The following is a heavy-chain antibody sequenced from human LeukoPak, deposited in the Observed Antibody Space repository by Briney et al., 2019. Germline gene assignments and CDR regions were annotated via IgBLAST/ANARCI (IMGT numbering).Heavy chain of an antibody. CDR2: INPNSGGT. J-gene: IGHJ4*02. CDR3: ARASILRYFDWLLNN. V-gene: IGHV1-2*06. D-gene: IGHD3-9*01. CDR1: GYTFTGYY. Sequence: GASVKVSCKASGYTFTGYYMHWVRQAPGQGLEWMGRINPNSGGTSYAQKFQGRVTMTRDTSISTAYMELSRLRSDDTAVYYCARASILRYFDWLLNNWGQGTLVTVSS.